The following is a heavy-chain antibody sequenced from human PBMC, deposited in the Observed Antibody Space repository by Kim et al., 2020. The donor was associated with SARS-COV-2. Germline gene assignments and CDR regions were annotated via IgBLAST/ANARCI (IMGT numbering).Heavy chain of an antibody. CDR1: GGSISSSSYY. V-gene: IGHV4-39*01. CDR3: ARCRYYDSSGYYS. Sequence: SETLSLTCTVSGGSISSSSYYWGWIRQPPGKGLEWIGSIYYSGSTYYNPSLKSRVTISVDTPKNQFSLKLSSVTAADTAVYYCARCRYYDSSGYYSWGQGTLVTVSS. J-gene: IGHJ4*02. CDR2: IYYSGST. D-gene: IGHD3-22*01.